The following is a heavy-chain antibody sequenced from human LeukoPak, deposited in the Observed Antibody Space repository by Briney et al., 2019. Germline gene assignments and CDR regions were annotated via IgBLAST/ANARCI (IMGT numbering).Heavy chain of an antibody. CDR1: GYTFTSYG. CDR2: ISAYNGNT. J-gene: IGHJ4*02. Sequence: ASVKVSCKASGYTFTSYGISWVRQAPGQGLEWMGWISAYNGNTNYAQKLQGRVTMTTGTSTSTAYMELRSLRSDGTAVYYCARDQHEIVVVPAAVDFDYWGQGTLVTVSS. V-gene: IGHV1-18*01. D-gene: IGHD2-2*01. CDR3: ARDQHEIVVVPAAVDFDY.